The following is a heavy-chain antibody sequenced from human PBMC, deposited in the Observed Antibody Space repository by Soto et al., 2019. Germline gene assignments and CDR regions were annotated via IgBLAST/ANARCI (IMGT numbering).Heavy chain of an antibody. CDR3: ARAGYDSSGYYFYAMDV. V-gene: IGHV3-13*05. Sequence: EEQLVESGGGLVQPGGSLRLSCVASGFILSGYDMHWVRQATGEGLEWVSAIGTAGDPYYSGSVKGRFTISRGNAENSEYLQMNSLRAGDTAVYYCARAGYDSSGYYFYAMDVWGPGTTVTVSS. D-gene: IGHD3-22*01. J-gene: IGHJ6*02. CDR1: GFILSGYD. CDR2: IGTAGDP.